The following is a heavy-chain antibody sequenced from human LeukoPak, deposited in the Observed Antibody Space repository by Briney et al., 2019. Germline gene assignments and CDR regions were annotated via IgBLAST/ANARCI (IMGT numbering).Heavy chain of an antibody. Sequence: ASVKVSCKASGYTFTDYYIHWVRQAPGQGLEWMGWINPNSGGTNYAQKFQGRVTMTRDTSISAAYMDLSSLRSDDTAMYYCARHRSSGRDFDYWGQGTLVTVSS. J-gene: IGHJ4*02. D-gene: IGHD6-19*01. CDR2: INPNSGGT. V-gene: IGHV1-2*02. CDR3: ARHRSSGRDFDY. CDR1: GYTFTDYY.